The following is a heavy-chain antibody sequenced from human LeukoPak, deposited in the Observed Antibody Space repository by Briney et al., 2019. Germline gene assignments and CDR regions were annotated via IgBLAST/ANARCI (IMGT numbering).Heavy chain of an antibody. V-gene: IGHV3-66*01. CDR1: GFTVSSNY. CDR3: ARDGASPPFDY. D-gene: IGHD2-2*01. Sequence: GGSLRLSCAASGFTVSSNYMSWVRQAPGKGLEWVSVIYSGGSTYYADSVKGRFTISRDNSKNTLYLQMNSLRAEDTAVYYCARDGASPPFDYWGQGTLVTVSS. CDR2: IYSGGST. J-gene: IGHJ4*02.